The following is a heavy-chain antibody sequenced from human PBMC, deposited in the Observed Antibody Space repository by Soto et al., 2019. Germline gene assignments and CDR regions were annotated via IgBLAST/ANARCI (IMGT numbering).Heavy chain of an antibody. J-gene: IGHJ5*01. V-gene: IGHV1-3*01. CDR2: INAGKGDT. CDR1: GYIFTNHA. D-gene: IGHD6-19*01. Sequence: ASVKVSCKASGYIFTNHAIHWVRQAPGQGLEWMGWINAGKGDTKYPQRFQGRVIITRDTSASTAYMELSSLRSEDTAVYYRARDRTAGYSSGWFGYWGQGTLVTVSS. CDR3: ARDRTAGYSSGWFGY.